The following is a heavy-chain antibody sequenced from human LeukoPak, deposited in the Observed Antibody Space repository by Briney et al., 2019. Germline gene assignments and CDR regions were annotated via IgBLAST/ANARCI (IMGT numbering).Heavy chain of an antibody. CDR3: ARGGRAARRGRYDKEMFDY. V-gene: IGHV4-34*01. Sequence: PSETLSLTCAVYGVSFSGYYWSWIRQPPGKGLEWIGEINHSGSTNYNPSLKSRVTISVDTSKNQFSLKLSSVTAADTAVYYCARGGRAARRGRYDKEMFDYWGQGTLVTVSS. J-gene: IGHJ4*02. CDR2: INHSGST. D-gene: IGHD6-6*01. CDR1: GVSFSGYY.